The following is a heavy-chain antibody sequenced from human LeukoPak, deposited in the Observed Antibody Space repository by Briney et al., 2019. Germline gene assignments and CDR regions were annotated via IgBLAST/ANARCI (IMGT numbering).Heavy chain of an antibody. CDR1: GYTFTSYG. V-gene: IGHV1-18*01. CDR2: ISAYNGNT. D-gene: IGHD6-13*01. Sequence: ASVKVSCKASGYTFTSYGISWVRQAPGQGLEWMGWISAYNGNTNYAQKLQGRVTMTTDTSTSTAYMELRSLRSDDTAVYYCARDRRFLAAEGDAFDIWGQGTMVTVSS. CDR3: ARDRRFLAAEGDAFDI. J-gene: IGHJ3*02.